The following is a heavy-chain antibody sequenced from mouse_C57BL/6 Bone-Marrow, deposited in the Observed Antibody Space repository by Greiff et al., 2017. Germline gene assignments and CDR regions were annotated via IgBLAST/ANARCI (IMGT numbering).Heavy chain of an antibody. J-gene: IGHJ2*01. V-gene: IGHV5-9*01. Sequence: EVHLVESGGGLVKPGGSLKLSCAASGFTFSSYTMSWVRQTPEKRLEWVATISGGGGNTYYPDSVKGRFTISRDNAKNTLYLQMSSLRSEDTALYYCARQDSNLDYWGQGTTLTVSS. D-gene: IGHD2-5*01. CDR3: ARQDSNLDY. CDR2: ISGGGGNT. CDR1: GFTFSSYT.